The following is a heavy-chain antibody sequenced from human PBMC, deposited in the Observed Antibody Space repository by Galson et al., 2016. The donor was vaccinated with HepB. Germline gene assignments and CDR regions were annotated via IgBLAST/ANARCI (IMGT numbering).Heavy chain of an antibody. CDR3: ARAYQYTLDY. Sequence: SLRLSCAASGFTFSTYGMHWVRQAPGKGLEWVANINQDGTEKHYLDSVRGRFTISRDNAKSSLFLQMNSLRAEDTAVYFCARAYQYTLDYWGQGTLVTVSS. D-gene: IGHD1-1*01. V-gene: IGHV3-7*04. CDR1: GFTFSTYG. J-gene: IGHJ4*02. CDR2: INQDGTEK.